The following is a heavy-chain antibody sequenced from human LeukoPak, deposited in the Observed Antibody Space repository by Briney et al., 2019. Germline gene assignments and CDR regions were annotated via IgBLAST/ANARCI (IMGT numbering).Heavy chain of an antibody. J-gene: IGHJ6*03. Sequence: PGGSLRLSCAASGFTFSSYAMSWVRQAPGKGLEWVSAISGSGGSTYYADSVKGRFTISRDNSKNTLYLQMNSLRAEDTAVYYCAKESTNYYSNNYYYYYYMDVWGKGTTVTVSS. CDR1: GFTFSSYA. CDR2: ISGSGGST. D-gene: IGHD4-11*01. V-gene: IGHV3-23*01. CDR3: AKESTNYYSNNYYYYYYMDV.